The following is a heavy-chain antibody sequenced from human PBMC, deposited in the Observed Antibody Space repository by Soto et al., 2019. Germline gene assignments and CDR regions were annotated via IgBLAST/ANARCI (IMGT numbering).Heavy chain of an antibody. V-gene: IGHV3-7*01. CDR3: ARLGPWNSSSWPPYYFDY. J-gene: IGHJ4*02. CDR1: GFTFSSYW. D-gene: IGHD6-13*01. CDR2: TKQDGSEK. Sequence: EVQLVESGGGLVQPGGSLRLSCAASGFTFSSYWMSWVRQAPGKGLEWVANTKQDGSEKYYVDSVKGRFTISRDNAKNSLYLQMNSLRAEDTAVYYCARLGPWNSSSWPPYYFDYWGQGTLVTVSS.